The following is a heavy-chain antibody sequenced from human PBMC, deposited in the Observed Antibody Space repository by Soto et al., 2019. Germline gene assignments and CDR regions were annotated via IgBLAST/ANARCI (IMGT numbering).Heavy chain of an antibody. D-gene: IGHD3-10*01. CDR1: GYTFTSYY. Sequence: QVQLVQSGAEVKKPGASVKVSCKASGYTFTSYYMHWVRQAPGQGLEWMGIINPSGGSTSYAQKFQGRVTMTTDTSTSTVYMELISMRSEDTAVYYGARGGINYYGSGSYFLLREVYGMDVWGQGTTVTVSS. CDR2: INPSGGST. V-gene: IGHV1-46*01. CDR3: ARGGINYYGSGSYFLLREVYGMDV. J-gene: IGHJ6*02.